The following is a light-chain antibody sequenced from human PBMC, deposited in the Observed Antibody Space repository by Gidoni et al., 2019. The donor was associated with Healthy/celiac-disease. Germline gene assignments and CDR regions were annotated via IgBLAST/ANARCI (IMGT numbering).Light chain of an antibody. CDR1: QSISSW. Sequence: DIQMTQSPSTLSASVGDRVTITCRASQSISSWLAWYQQKPGKAPKLLIYKASSLESGVPSRFSGSGSGTEFTLTISSLQPDDFATYYCQQYSSYFWTFGQXTKVEIK. CDR3: QQYSSYFWT. J-gene: IGKJ1*01. CDR2: KAS. V-gene: IGKV1-5*03.